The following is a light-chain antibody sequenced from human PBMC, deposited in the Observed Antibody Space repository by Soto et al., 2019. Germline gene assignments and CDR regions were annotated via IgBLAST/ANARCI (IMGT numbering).Light chain of an antibody. V-gene: IGLV2-23*01. J-gene: IGLJ1*01. CDR3: CSSAPESTYV. CDR1: SSDVGAYNS. CDR2: KGT. Sequence: QSALAQPASVSGSPGQSITISCTGTSSDVGAYNSVSWYQQHPHKAPQVIIYKGTQRPSGVSNRFSGSTSGNAASLTISGLQADDEADYFCCSSAPESTYVFGKGTKVPS.